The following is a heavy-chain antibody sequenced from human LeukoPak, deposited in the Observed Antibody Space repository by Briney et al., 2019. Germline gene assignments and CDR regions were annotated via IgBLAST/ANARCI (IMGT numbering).Heavy chain of an antibody. CDR1: GFTFSSYA. V-gene: IGHV3-30*04. CDR3: AREIIGGWYEGYFDY. Sequence: PGGSLRLSCAASGFTFSSYAMHWVRQAPGKGLEWVAVISYDGSNKYYADSVKGRFTISRDNSKNTLYLQMNSLRAEDTAVYYCAREIIGGWYEGYFDYRGREPWSPSPQ. CDR2: ISYDGSNK. J-gene: IGHJ4*02. D-gene: IGHD6-19*01.